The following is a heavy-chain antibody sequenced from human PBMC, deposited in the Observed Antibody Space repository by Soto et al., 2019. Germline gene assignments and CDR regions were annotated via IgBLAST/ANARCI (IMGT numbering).Heavy chain of an antibody. Sequence: QVQLQESGPGLVKPSGTLSLTCAVSGGSISSSNWWSWVRQPPGKGLEWIGEIYHSGSTNYNPSLKRRVTIXXDXSXXQFSLTLSSVTAADTAVYYCARVPNPASYYYGMDVWGQGTTVTVSS. CDR3: ARVPNPASYYYGMDV. CDR2: IYHSGST. V-gene: IGHV4-4*02. CDR1: GGSISSSNW. J-gene: IGHJ6*02.